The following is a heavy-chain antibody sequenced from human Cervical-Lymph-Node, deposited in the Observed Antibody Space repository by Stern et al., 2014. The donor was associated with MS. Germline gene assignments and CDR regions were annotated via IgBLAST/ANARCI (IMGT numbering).Heavy chain of an antibody. V-gene: IGHV1-69*01. Sequence: QMQLVQSGAEVKEPGSSVKVSCPASGGTFRNYAVSWVRQPPGHGLERMGAFLPTSGTQTYAQKFQGRVTITADDSASTAYMELSSLRSEDTAVYYCARDRGSYGLGPSHWYYYGMDVWGQGTTIAVSS. CDR3: ARDRGSYGLGPSHWYYYGMDV. CDR2: FLPTSGTQ. D-gene: IGHD5-18*01. J-gene: IGHJ6*02. CDR1: GGTFRNYA.